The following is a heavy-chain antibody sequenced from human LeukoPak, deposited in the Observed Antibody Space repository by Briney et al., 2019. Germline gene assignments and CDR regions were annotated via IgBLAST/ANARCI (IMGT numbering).Heavy chain of an antibody. CDR3: ARDLKGQYQDAFDI. Sequence: GGSLRLSCAASGFTFSSYWMSWVRQAPGKGLEWVSFIYSDNTHYSDSVKGRFTISRDNSKNTLYLQMNSLRAEDTALYYCARDLKGQYQDAFDIWGQGTMVTVSS. D-gene: IGHD2-2*01. V-gene: IGHV3-66*01. J-gene: IGHJ3*02. CDR1: GFTFSSYW. CDR2: IYSDNT.